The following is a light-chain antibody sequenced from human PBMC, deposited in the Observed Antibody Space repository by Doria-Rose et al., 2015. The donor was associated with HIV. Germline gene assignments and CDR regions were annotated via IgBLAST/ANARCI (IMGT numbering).Light chain of an antibody. CDR1: QSISNY. Sequence: TRSPSSLSASVGDRVTITCRASQSISNYLNWYQQKPGKAPDLLIYTTSSLQSGVPLRFSGSGSGTDFTLTINSLQPEDFATYYCQQTYTTRWTFGLGTKVEVK. J-gene: IGKJ1*01. CDR2: TTS. V-gene: IGKV1-39*01. CDR3: QQTYTTRWT.